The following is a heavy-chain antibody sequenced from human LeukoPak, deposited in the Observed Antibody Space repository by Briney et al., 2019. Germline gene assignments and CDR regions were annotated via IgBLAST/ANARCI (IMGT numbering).Heavy chain of an antibody. J-gene: IGHJ6*02. Sequence: GGSLRLSCAASGFTFSSYSMNWVRQAPGKGLEWVSYISSSSSTIYYADSVKGRFTTSRDNAKNSLYLQMNSLRAEDTAVYYCARDGGYRVVVVTATDYGMDVWGQGTTVTVSS. D-gene: IGHD2-21*02. V-gene: IGHV3-48*04. CDR3: ARDGGYRVVVVTATDYGMDV. CDR1: GFTFSSYS. CDR2: ISSSSSTI.